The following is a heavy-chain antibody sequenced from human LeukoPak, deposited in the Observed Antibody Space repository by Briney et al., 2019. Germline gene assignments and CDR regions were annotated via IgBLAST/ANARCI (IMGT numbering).Heavy chain of an antibody. CDR2: ISATGNTK. D-gene: IGHD3-16*01. J-gene: IGHJ4*02. CDR3: ARDRAFGVDFDY. CDR1: GFTFEDYE. Sequence: GGSLRLSCEASGFTFEDYEMSWFRQAPGKGPEWILYISATGNTKYYADSVRGRFSISRDNAKSSLHLQMSTLRVEDTAVYYCARDRAFGVDFDYWGQGTLVAVSS. V-gene: IGHV3-11*01.